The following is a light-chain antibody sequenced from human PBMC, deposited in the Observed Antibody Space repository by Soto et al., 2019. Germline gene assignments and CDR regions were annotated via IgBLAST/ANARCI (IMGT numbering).Light chain of an antibody. CDR3: QQYNNYPRT. Sequence: AIRMTQSPSSLSASTGDRVTITFRGSQGISSYLAWYQQKPGKAPKFLIYDASTLESGVPSRFSGSGSGTEFTLTISSLQPDDFATYYCQQYNNYPRTFGQGTKVDI. CDR2: DAS. V-gene: IGKV1-8*01. J-gene: IGKJ1*01. CDR1: QGISSY.